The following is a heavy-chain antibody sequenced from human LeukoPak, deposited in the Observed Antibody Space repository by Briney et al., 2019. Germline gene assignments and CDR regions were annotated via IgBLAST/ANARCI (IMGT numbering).Heavy chain of an antibody. CDR3: AKHRAMIVENGMDV. V-gene: IGHV3-30*18. Sequence: LPGGSLRLSCATSGFTFSSYWMHWVRQAPGKGLEWVAVISYDGSNKYYADSVKGRFTISRDNSKNTLYLHMNSLRAEDTAVYYCAKHRAMIVENGMDVWGQGTTVTVSS. CDR2: ISYDGSNK. J-gene: IGHJ6*02. D-gene: IGHD3-22*01. CDR1: GFTFSSYW.